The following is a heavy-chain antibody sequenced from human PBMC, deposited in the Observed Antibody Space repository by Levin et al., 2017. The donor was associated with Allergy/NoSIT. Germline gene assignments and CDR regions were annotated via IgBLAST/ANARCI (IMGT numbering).Heavy chain of an antibody. CDR2: IYYSGST. D-gene: IGHD3-10*01. CDR1: GGSINNYY. J-gene: IGHJ3*02. CDR3: ARQTSSNAFEI. V-gene: IGHV4-59*01. Sequence: SETLSLTCTVSGGSINNYYWSWIRQPPGEGLEWIASIYYSGSTTYNPSLKSRVTISVDTSKNQFSLKLSSVTAADTAIYYCARQTSSNAFEIWGQGTMVTVSS.